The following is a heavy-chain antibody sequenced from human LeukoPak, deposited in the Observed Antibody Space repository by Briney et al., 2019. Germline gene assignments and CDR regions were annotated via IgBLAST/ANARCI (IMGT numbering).Heavy chain of an antibody. V-gene: IGHV3-23*01. D-gene: IGHD2-2*01. Sequence: GGSLRLSCAASGFTFSSYAMSWVRQAPGKGLEWVSAISGSGGSTYYADSVKGRFTISRDNAENSLYLQMHSLRVEDTAVYYCARAPTVLVGYCSSSSCQAGYWGQGTLVTVSS. CDR1: GFTFSSYA. CDR2: ISGSGGST. J-gene: IGHJ4*02. CDR3: ARAPTVLVGYCSSSSCQAGY.